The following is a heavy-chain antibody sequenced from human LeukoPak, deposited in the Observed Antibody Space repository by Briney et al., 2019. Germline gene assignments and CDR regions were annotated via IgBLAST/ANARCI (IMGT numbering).Heavy chain of an antibody. CDR2: MNPNSGNT. D-gene: IGHD4-11*01. V-gene: IGHV1-8*03. J-gene: IGHJ6*03. Sequence: ASVKVSCKASGYTFTSYDINWVRQATGQGLEWMGWMNPNSGNTGYAQKFQGRVTITRNTSISTAYMELSSLRSEDTAVYYCARGLQFHYYYYYMDVWGKGTTVTVSS. CDR3: ARGLQFHYYYYYMDV. CDR1: GYTFTSYD.